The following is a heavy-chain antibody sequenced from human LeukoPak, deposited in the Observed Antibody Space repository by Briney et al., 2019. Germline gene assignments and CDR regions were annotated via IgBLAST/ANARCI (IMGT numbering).Heavy chain of an antibody. CDR1: GYTFTSYD. Sequence: ASVKVSCKASGYTFTSYDINWVRQATGQGLEWMGWMNPNSGNTGYAQKFQGRVTITRNTSISTAYMELSSLRSEDTAVYYCARGARTIFGVVIMAGGFGYWGQGTLVTVSS. CDR3: ARGARTIFGVVIMAGGFGY. J-gene: IGHJ4*02. D-gene: IGHD3-3*01. V-gene: IGHV1-8*03. CDR2: MNPNSGNT.